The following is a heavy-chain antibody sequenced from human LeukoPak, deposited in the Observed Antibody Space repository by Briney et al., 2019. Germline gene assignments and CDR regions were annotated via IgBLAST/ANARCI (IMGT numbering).Heavy chain of an antibody. CDR1: GFTFSSYA. CDR2: ISGSGDST. V-gene: IGHV3-23*01. J-gene: IGHJ4*02. CDR3: AKDRTRNYYFDS. Sequence: GGSLRLSCAASGFTFSSYAMSWVRQAPGKGLEWVSVISGSGDSTYYADSVKGRFTISRDNSKNTLSLRMSSLGAEDTAVYFCAKDRTRNYYFDSWGQGTLVTVSS.